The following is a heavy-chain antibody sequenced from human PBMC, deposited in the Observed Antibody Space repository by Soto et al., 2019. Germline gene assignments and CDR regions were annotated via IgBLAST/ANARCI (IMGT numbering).Heavy chain of an antibody. Sequence: SETLSLTCTVSGGSISSNYWTWIRQPPGKGLEWIGDVYNSGSTNYNPSLKSLVTISEDTSTSQFSLKVNSMTAADTAVYYCARYRREAVAGYTLDNWGQGILVTVSS. CDR3: ARYRREAVAGYTLDN. D-gene: IGHD6-13*01. CDR2: VYNSGST. CDR1: GGSISSNY. V-gene: IGHV4-59*01. J-gene: IGHJ4*02.